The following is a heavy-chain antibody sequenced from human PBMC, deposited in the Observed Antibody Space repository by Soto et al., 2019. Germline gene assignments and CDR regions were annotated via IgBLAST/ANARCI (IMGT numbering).Heavy chain of an antibody. CDR3: ARVRRYTSRPDAFDI. D-gene: IGHD6-13*01. Sequence: PSETLSLTCTVSGGSISSYYWSWIRQPPGKGLECIGYIDYSGSTNYNPSLKSRVTISVDTSNNQFSLKLSSVTAADTAVYYCARVRRYTSRPDAFDIWGQGTTVTVSS. V-gene: IGHV4-59*01. J-gene: IGHJ3*02. CDR2: IDYSGST. CDR1: GGSISSYY.